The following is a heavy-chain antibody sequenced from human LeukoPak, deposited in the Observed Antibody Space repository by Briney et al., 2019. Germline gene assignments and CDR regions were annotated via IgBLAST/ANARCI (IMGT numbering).Heavy chain of an antibody. CDR2: IIPIFGTA. CDR1: GGTFSSYA. D-gene: IGHD2-2*01. Sequence: SVKVSCKASGGTFSSYAISWVRQAPGQGLEWMGGIIPIFGTANYAQKFQGRVTITADESTSTAYMELSSLRSEDTAVYYCAREGKDIVVVPAAHAYYYYYMDVWGKGTTVTVSS. J-gene: IGHJ6*03. V-gene: IGHV1-69*13. CDR3: AREGKDIVVVPAAHAYYYYYMDV.